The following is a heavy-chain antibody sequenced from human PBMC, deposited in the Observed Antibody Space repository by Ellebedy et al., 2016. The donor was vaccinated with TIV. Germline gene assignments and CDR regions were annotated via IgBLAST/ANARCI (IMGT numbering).Heavy chain of an antibody. J-gene: IGHJ4*02. CDR1: GDSISSYY. CDR2: INHSGST. V-gene: IGHV4-34*01. CDR3: ARRGGTADY. Sequence: MPSETLSLTCTVSGDSISSYYWSWIRQPPGKGLEWSGEINHSGSTNYNPSLKSRVTISVDTSKNQFSLKLSSVTAADTAVYYCARRGGTADYWGQGTLVTVSS. D-gene: IGHD1-1*01.